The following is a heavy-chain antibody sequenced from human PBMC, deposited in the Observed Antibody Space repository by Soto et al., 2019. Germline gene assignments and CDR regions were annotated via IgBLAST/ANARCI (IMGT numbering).Heavy chain of an antibody. CDR3: ARDSPDDSGQWLVLDY. CDR1: GYTFTSYG. D-gene: IGHD6-19*01. J-gene: IGHJ4*02. CDR2: ISAYNGNT. V-gene: IGHV1-18*04. Sequence: QVQLVQSGAEVKKPGASVKVSCKASGYTFTSYGISWVRQAPGQGLEWMGWISAYNGNTNYAQKLQGRVTMTTDTAPSTAYMELRSLRSDDTAVYYCARDSPDDSGQWLVLDYWGQGTLVTVSS.